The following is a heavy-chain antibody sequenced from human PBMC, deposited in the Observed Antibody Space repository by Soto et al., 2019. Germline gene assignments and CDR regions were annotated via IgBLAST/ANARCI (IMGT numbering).Heavy chain of an antibody. CDR1: GFTFSSYW. CDR2: IKRDGGDK. D-gene: IGHD1-26*01. J-gene: IGHJ5*02. CDR3: AKDWELRRATWFDP. V-gene: IGHV3-7*03. Sequence: SLRLSCAASGFTFSSYWMSWVRQAPGKGLEWVANIKRDGGDKYYADSVKGRFTISRDNAKNTLYLQMNSLRAEDTAVYYCAKDWELRRATWFDPWGQGTLVTVSS.